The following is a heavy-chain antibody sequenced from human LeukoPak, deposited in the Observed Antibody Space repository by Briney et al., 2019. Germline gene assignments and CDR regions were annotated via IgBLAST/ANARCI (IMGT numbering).Heavy chain of an antibody. CDR1: GFTFSSYS. CDR2: ISSSSSYI. V-gene: IGHV3-21*01. Sequence: GGSLRLSCAASGFTFSSYSMNWVRQAPGKGLEWVSSISSSSSYIYYADSVKGRFTISRDNAKNSLYLQMNSLRAEDTAVYYCARPHRITMVRGASTIDYWGQGTLVTVSS. CDR3: ARPHRITMVRGASTIDY. J-gene: IGHJ4*02. D-gene: IGHD3-10*01.